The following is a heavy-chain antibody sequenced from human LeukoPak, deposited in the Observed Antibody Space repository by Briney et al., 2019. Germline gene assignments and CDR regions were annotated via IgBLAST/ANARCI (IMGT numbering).Heavy chain of an antibody. CDR2: ISGTGKST. CDR3: AKGGTIFLAYFFDS. Sequence: GGSLRLSCAASGFRFTSYDMSWVRQAPGKGLQWVSGISGTGKSTYYADSVKGRFTISRDNSKNTLSLHMKSLRAEDTAVYYCAKGGTIFLAYFFDSWGQGTLSPSP. V-gene: IGHV3-23*01. D-gene: IGHD3-9*01. CDR1: GFRFTSYD. J-gene: IGHJ4*02.